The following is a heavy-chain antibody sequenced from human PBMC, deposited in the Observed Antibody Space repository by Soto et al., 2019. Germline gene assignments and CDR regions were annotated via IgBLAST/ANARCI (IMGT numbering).Heavy chain of an antibody. J-gene: IGHJ4*02. CDR3: ARTFGVVYSYYFDY. CDR2: IIPIFGTA. Sequence: SVKVSCKASGGTFSSYAISWVRQAPGQGLEWMGGIIPIFGTANYAQKFQGRVTITADKSTSTGYMELSNLRSEDTAVYYCARTFGVVYSYYFDYWGQGTLVTVSS. D-gene: IGHD3-3*01. CDR1: GGTFSSYA. V-gene: IGHV1-69*06.